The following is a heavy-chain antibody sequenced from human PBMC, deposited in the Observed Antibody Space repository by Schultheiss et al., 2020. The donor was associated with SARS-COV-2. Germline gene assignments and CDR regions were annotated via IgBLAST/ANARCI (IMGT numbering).Heavy chain of an antibody. CDR2: ISYDGSNK. CDR1: GFTFSSYS. D-gene: IGHD6-19*01. Sequence: GGSLRLSCAASGFTFSSYSMNWVRQAPGKGLEWVAVISYDGSNKYYADSVKGRFTISRDNSKNTLYLQMNSLRAEDTAVYYCARSGAGSGWYHSFDYWGQGTLVTVSS. CDR3: ARSGAGSGWYHSFDY. J-gene: IGHJ4*02. V-gene: IGHV3-30*12.